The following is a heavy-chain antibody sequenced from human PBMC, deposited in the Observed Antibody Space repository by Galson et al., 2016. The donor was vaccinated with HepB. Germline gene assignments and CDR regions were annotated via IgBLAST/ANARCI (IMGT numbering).Heavy chain of an antibody. CDR3: AKDIQRDSSSWYGGIYGMDA. CDR2: ISWDGGST. V-gene: IGHV3-43D*03. J-gene: IGHJ6*02. D-gene: IGHD6-13*01. Sequence: SLRLSCAASGFTFDDYAMHWVRQAPGKGLEWVSLISWDGGSTYYADSVKGRFTISRDNSKNSLYLQMNSLRAEDTALYYCAKDIQRDSSSWYGGIYGMDAWGQGTTVTVSS. CDR1: GFTFDDYA.